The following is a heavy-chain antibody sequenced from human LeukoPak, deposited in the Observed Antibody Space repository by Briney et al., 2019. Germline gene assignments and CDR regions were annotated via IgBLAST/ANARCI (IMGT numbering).Heavy chain of an antibody. CDR3: ARSPPAYYDSSGYSDY. Sequence: GASVKLSCKASGYTFTSYAITWVRRAPGPGLEWMGWISAYNGNTNYAQMLQGRVTMTTDTSTSTAYMELRSLNSDDTAVYCCARSPPAYYDSSGYSDYWGQGTLVTVSS. V-gene: IGHV1-18*01. CDR2: ISAYNGNT. J-gene: IGHJ4*02. D-gene: IGHD3-22*01. CDR1: GYTFTSYA.